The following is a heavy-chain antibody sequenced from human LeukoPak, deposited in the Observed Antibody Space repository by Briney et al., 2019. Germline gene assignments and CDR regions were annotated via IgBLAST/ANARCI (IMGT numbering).Heavy chain of an antibody. Sequence: GGSLRLSCAASGFSVTSNYMSWVRQAPGKGLEWVSSISSSSSYIYYADSVKGRFTISRDNAKNSLYLQMNSLRAEDTAVYYCARDLKWLRRSAFDIWGQGTMVTVSS. J-gene: IGHJ3*02. D-gene: IGHD5-12*01. CDR1: GFSVTSNY. CDR2: ISSSSSYI. CDR3: ARDLKWLRRSAFDI. V-gene: IGHV3-21*01.